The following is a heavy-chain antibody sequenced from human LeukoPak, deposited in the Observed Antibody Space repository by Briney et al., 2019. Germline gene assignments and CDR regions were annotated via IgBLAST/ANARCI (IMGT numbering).Heavy chain of an antibody. D-gene: IGHD6-19*01. V-gene: IGHV1-18*01. CDR2: ISAYNGNT. CDR3: ARALVGAVAGKIFDY. J-gene: IGHJ4*02. CDR1: GYTFTSYG. Sequence: ASVKVSCKASGYTFTSYGISWVRQAPGQGLEWMGWISAYNGNTNYAQKFQGRVTMTTDTSTSTAYMELRSLRSDDTAVYYCARALVGAVAGKIFDYWGQGTLVTVSS.